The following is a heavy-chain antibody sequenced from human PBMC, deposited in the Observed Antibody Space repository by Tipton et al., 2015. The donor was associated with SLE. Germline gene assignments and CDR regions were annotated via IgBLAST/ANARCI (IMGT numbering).Heavy chain of an antibody. Sequence: TLSLTCIVSGDSVTSGHYYWNWIRQSPGKGLEWIGYVFYSGSTKYNPALKRRVEISLDPSKTEVSLRLRSTTAADPAVYLCESWNHKYNTDLKGRVESSLDTSKNEVSRRMSSKTAAETAVYLCARDSADFWTGESKDAFDIWGPGTEVTVSS. J-gene: IGHJ3*02. CDR2: VFYSGST. D-gene: IGHD1-14*01. V-gene: IGHV4-61*01. CDR1: GDSVTSGHYY. CDR3: ESWNHKYNTDLKGRVESSLDTSKNEVSRRMSSKTAAETAVYLCARDSADFWTGESKDAFDI.